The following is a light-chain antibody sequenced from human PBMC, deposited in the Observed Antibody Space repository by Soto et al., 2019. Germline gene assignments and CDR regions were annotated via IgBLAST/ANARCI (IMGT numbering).Light chain of an antibody. CDR1: QPLNNN. CDR3: QQYEKWPPSIT. J-gene: IGKJ5*01. V-gene: IGKV3-15*01. CDR2: GAS. Sequence: EIVMTQSPAPLSVSPGDRATLSCRSGQPLNNNVAWYQHKPGQAPRLLIYGASTRATGISARFSGSGSGTEFTLTISSLQSEDFAVYYCQQYEKWPPSITFGQGTRLEIK.